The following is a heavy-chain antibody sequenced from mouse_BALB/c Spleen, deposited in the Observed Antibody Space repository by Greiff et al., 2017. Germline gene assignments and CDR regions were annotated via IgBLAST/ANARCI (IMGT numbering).Heavy chain of an antibody. CDR2: IDPSDSYT. V-gene: IGHV1-69*02. CDR1: GYTFTSYW. J-gene: IGHJ2*01. Sequence: QVQLQQPGAELVKPGASVKLSCKASGYTFTSYWMHWVKRRPGQGLEWIGEIDPSDSYTNYNQKFKGKATLTVDKSSSTAYMQLSSLTSEDSAVYYCARSDYGRPLDYWGQGTTLTVSS. CDR3: ARSDYGRPLDY. D-gene: IGHD1-1*01.